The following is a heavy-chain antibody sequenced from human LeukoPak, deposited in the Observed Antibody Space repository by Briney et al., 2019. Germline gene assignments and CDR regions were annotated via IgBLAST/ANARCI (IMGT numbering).Heavy chain of an antibody. CDR3: AKGQPPYCTSDTCHRFDWFDP. Sequence: GGSLRLSCAASGFTLDYYGMSWVRQAPGKGLEWVSTISGTGGTTYYADSVKGRFTISRDNSKSSLYLQLNSLRAEDTATYYCAKGQPPYCTSDTCHRFDWFDPWGQGTLVTVSS. D-gene: IGHD2-8*02. CDR2: ISGTGGTT. V-gene: IGHV3-23*01. CDR1: GFTLDYYG. J-gene: IGHJ5*02.